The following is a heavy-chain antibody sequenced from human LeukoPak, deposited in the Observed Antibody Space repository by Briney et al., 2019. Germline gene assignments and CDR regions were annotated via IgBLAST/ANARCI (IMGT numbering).Heavy chain of an antibody. CDR2: IYHSGST. CDR1: GDSIRSRTW. D-gene: IGHD1-14*01. CDR3: ARLLGTGGPQKN. Sequence: SGTLSLTCAVSGDSIRSRTWWNWVRQPPGKGLEWIGEIYHSGSTNYSPSLKSRVTMSVDTSKNQFSLELSSLTAADTAVYYCARLLGTGGPQKNWGQGTLVTVSS. V-gene: IGHV4-4*02. J-gene: IGHJ4*02.